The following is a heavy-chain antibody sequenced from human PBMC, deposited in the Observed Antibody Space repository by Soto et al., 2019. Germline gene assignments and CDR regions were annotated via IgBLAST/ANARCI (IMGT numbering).Heavy chain of an antibody. CDR2: IYATGTT. J-gene: IGHJ5*02. CDR3: VRDGTTTLRKWFDP. D-gene: IGHD1-1*01. V-gene: IGHV4-4*07. CDR1: GASISGFY. Sequence: SETLSLTCTVSGASISGFYWSWFRKSAGKGLEWIGRIYATGTTDYNPSLKSRVMMSVDTSKKQFSLKLRSVTAADTAVYYCVRDGTTTLRKWFDPWGQGISVTVSS.